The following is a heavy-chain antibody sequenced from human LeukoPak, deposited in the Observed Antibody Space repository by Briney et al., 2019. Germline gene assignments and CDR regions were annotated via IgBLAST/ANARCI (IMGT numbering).Heavy chain of an antibody. CDR2: INPNSGGT. CDR1: GYTFTGYY. CDR3: ARVPSWSGSLGGYYYCMDV. V-gene: IGHV1-2*02. Sequence: GASVKVSCKASGYTFTGYYMHWVRQAPGQGLEWMGWINPNSGGTNYAQKFQGRVTMTRDTSISTAYMELSGLRSDDTAVYYCARVPSWSGSLGGYYYCMDVWGKGTTVTVSS. J-gene: IGHJ6*03. D-gene: IGHD3-3*01.